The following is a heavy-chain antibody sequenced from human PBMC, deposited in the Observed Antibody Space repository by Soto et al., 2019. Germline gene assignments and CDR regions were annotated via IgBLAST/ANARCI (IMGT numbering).Heavy chain of an antibody. J-gene: IGHJ4*02. Sequence: SETLSLTCAVYGGSFSGYYWSWIRQPPGKGLEWIGEINHSGSTNYNPSLKSRVTISVDTSKNQFSLKLSSVTAADTAVYYCARAQSRVAAAVFVYFDYWGQGTLVTGLL. CDR2: INHSGST. V-gene: IGHV4-34*01. CDR3: ARAQSRVAAAVFVYFDY. D-gene: IGHD6-13*01. CDR1: GGSFSGYY.